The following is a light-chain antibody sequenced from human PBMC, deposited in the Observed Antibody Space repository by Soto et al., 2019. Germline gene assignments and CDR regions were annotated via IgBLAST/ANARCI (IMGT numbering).Light chain of an antibody. CDR3: QHNYSTPPT. CDR1: QAIGTS. V-gene: IGKV1-39*01. J-gene: IGKJ1*01. CDR2: GAS. Sequence: DIQMTQSPSSLSASVGDRVSMSCRASQAIGTSLNWYQQKSGKAPQVLIYGASTLQGGMPSRFNGSGSGTDFTLTITSLQPEDFATYFCQHNYSTPPTFGQGTKVETK.